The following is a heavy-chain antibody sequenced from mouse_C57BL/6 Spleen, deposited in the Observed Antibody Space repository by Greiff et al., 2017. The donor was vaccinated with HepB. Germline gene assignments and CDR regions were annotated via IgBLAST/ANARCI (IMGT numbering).Heavy chain of an antibody. CDR3: ASRGGDGLDY. J-gene: IGHJ2*01. D-gene: IGHD2-3*01. V-gene: IGHV1-69*01. CDR2: IDPSDSYT. Sequence: QVQLQQPGAELVMPGASVKLSCKASGYTFTSYWMHWVKQRPGQGLEWIGEIDPSDSYTNYNQKFKGKSTLTVDKSSSTAYMQLSSLTSEDSAVYYCASRGGDGLDYWGQGTTLTVSS. CDR1: GYTFTSYW.